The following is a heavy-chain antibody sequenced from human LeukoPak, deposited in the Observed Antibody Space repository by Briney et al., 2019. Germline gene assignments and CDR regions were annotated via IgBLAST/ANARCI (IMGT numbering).Heavy chain of an antibody. J-gene: IGHJ6*03. CDR1: GGTFSSYA. Sequence: SVKVSCKASGGTFSSYAISWVRQAPGQGLEWMGGIIPIFGTANYAQKFQGRVTITADKSTSTAYMELSSLRSEDTAVYYCARCYYGSGSYYYYYYYMDVWGKGTTVTISS. D-gene: IGHD3-10*01. CDR3: ARCYYGSGSYYYYYYYMDV. CDR2: IIPIFGTA. V-gene: IGHV1-69*06.